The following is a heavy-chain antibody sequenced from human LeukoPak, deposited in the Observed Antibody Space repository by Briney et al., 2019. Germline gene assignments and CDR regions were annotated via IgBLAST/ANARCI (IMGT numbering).Heavy chain of an antibody. J-gene: IGHJ3*02. CDR1: GGTFSSYA. V-gene: IGHV1-69*04. Sequence: SVKVSCKASGGTFSSYAISWVRQAPGQGLEWMGRIIPILGIANYAQKFQGRVTITADKSTSTAYMELSSLRSEDTAVYYCAREGHGSGSYYTLDAFDIWGQGTMDTVSS. CDR3: AREGHGSGSYYTLDAFDI. CDR2: IIPILGIA. D-gene: IGHD3-10*01.